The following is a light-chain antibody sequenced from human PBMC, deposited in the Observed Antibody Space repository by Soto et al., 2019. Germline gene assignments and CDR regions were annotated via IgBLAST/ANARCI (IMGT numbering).Light chain of an antibody. CDR3: QQYKTYTYT. Sequence: DIQMTQSPSTLSASVGDRVTITCRASQSIDRWVAWYQQKPGKAPKLLIYRASSLESGAPSRFSGCGSGTEYTLNISSLQPDDITTYYGQQYKTYTYTSARGTKLEIK. V-gene: IGKV1-5*03. CDR2: RAS. CDR1: QSIDRW. J-gene: IGKJ2*01.